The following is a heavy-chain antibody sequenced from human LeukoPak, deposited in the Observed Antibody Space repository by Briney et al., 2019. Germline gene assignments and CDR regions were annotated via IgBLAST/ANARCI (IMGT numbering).Heavy chain of an antibody. D-gene: IGHD1-26*01. CDR3: ARGPIVGARLDYYYGMDV. Sequence: GGSLRLSCAASGFTVSSNYMSWVRQAPGKGLEWVSVIYSGGSTYYADSVKGRFTISRHNSKNTLYLQMNSLRAEDTAVYYCARGPIVGARLDYYYGMDVWGQGTTVTVSS. CDR2: IYSGGST. J-gene: IGHJ6*02. V-gene: IGHV3-53*04. CDR1: GFTVSSNY.